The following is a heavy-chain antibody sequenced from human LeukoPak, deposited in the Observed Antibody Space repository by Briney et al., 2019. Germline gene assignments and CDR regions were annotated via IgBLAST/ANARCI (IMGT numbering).Heavy chain of an antibody. CDR2: ISYDGSNK. D-gene: IGHD1-26*01. CDR3: AQVLGQEFDY. V-gene: IGHV3-30*04. CDR1: GFTFSSYA. Sequence: PGGSLRLSCSASGFTFSSYAMHWVRQAPGKGLEWVAVISYDGSNKYYADSVKGRFTISRDNSKNTLYLQMNSLRAEDTAVYYCAQVLGQEFDYWGQGTLVTVSS. J-gene: IGHJ4*02.